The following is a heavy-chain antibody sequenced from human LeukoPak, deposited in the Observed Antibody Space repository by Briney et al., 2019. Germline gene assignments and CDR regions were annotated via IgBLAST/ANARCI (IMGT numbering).Heavy chain of an antibody. CDR1: GGTFSSYA. CDR3: ARDPGSGYSYGLKAFDI. CDR2: IIPILGIA. Sequence: GASVKVSCKASGGTFSSYAISWVRQAPGQGLEWMGRIIPILGIANYAQKFQGRVTITADKSTSTAYMELSSLRSEDTAVYYCARDPGSGYSYGLKAFDIWGQGTMVTVSS. D-gene: IGHD5-18*01. V-gene: IGHV1-69*04. J-gene: IGHJ3*02.